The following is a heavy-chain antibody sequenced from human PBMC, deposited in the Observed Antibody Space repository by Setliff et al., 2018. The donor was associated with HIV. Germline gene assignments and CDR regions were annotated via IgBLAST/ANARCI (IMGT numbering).Heavy chain of an antibody. CDR3: ARFYDSGASYSDDAFDI. V-gene: IGHV7-4-1*02. J-gene: IGHJ3*02. Sequence: ASVKVSCKASGYAFASYGLNWVRQAPGQGLEWMGWINTHSGNPTYAQAFTGRFVFSLDTSVSTAYLQISSLRAEDTAVYYCARFYDSGASYSDDAFDIWGRGTMVTVSS. CDR1: GYAFASYG. CDR2: INTHSGNP. D-gene: IGHD3-22*01.